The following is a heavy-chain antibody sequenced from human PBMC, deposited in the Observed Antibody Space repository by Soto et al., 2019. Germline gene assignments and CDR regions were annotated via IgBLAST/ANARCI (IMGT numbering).Heavy chain of an antibody. Sequence: LRLSCAASGFTFSSYAMHWVRQAPGKGLEWVAVISYDGSNKYYADSVKGRFTISRDNSKNTLYLQMNSLRAEDTAVYYCARPLRGYSYGYNAFDIWGQGTMVTVS. J-gene: IGHJ3*02. D-gene: IGHD5-18*01. CDR2: ISYDGSNK. V-gene: IGHV3-30-3*01. CDR3: ARPLRGYSYGYNAFDI. CDR1: GFTFSSYA.